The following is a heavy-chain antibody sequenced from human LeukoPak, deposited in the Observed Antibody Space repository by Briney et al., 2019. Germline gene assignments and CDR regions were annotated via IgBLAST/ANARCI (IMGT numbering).Heavy chain of an antibody. V-gene: IGHV5-51*04. CDR3: ARAARPYYYHYGMDV. Sequence: GESLKISCKGSGYSFTSYWIGWVRQMPGKGLEWMGIIYPGDSDTRYSPSFQGQVTISADKPISTAYLQWSSLKASDTAMYYCARAARPYYYHYGMDVWGQGTTVTVSS. CDR2: IYPGDSDT. CDR1: GYSFTSYW. J-gene: IGHJ6*02.